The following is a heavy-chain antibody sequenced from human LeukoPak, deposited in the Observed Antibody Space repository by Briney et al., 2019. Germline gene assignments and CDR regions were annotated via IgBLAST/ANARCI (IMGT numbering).Heavy chain of an antibody. J-gene: IGHJ5*02. Sequence: TGESLKISCKGSGYCITNYWIAWVRQMPGKGLEWMGIIYPADSDIRYSPSFQGQVTISADKSFSTAYLQWSSLKASDTAMYYCARQEYCSGGSCYTWFDPWGQGTLVTVSS. D-gene: IGHD2-15*01. CDR2: IYPADSDI. CDR3: ARQEYCSGGSCYTWFDP. V-gene: IGHV5-51*01. CDR1: GYCITNYW.